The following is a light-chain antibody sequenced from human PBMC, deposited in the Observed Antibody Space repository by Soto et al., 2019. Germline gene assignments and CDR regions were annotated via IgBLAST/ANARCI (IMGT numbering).Light chain of an antibody. CDR2: KAS. J-gene: IGKJ2*01. CDR3: QQYNSYSRPLYT. V-gene: IGKV1-5*03. CDR1: QSISNW. Sequence: DIQMTQSPSTLSASVGDRVTITCRASQSISNWLAWYQQQPGKAPNLLIYKASSLESGVPSRFSGSGSGTEFTLTISSLQPDDFATYYCQQYNSYSRPLYTFGQGTKLEIK.